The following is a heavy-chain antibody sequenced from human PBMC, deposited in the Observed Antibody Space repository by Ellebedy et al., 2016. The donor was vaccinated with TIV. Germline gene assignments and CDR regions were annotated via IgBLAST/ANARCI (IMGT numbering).Heavy chain of an antibody. V-gene: IGHV1-8*01. CDR1: GYTFTSYD. D-gene: IGHD6-19*01. Sequence: AASVKVSCKASGYTFTSYDINWVRQATGQGLEWMGWMHPNSGNTGYAQKFQDRVTMTRNTSISTAYMELSSLRSEDTAVYYCARGAVAGIIGNDYWGQGTLVTVSS. CDR3: ARGAVAGIIGNDY. CDR2: MHPNSGNT. J-gene: IGHJ4*02.